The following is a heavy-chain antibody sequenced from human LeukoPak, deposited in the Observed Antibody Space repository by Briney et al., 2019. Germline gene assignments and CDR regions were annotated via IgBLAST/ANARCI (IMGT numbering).Heavy chain of an antibody. V-gene: IGHV3-23*01. CDR2: ISGSGDTT. D-gene: IGHD4-17*01. CDR3: ARQAVTTGFDP. CDR1: GFIFSTYA. Sequence: GGSLRLSCAGSGFIFSTYAMTWVRQAPGKGLEWVSGISGSGDTTYYADSVKGRFTISRDNSKNTLYLQMSSLRAEDTAVYYCARQAVTTGFDPWGQGTLVTVSS. J-gene: IGHJ5*02.